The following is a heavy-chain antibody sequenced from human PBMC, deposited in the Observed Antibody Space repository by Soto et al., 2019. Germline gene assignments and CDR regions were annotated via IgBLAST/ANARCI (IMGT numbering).Heavy chain of an antibody. J-gene: IGHJ4*02. CDR2: INEDGSHI. D-gene: IGHD3-10*01. CDR1: GFTFRSYW. Sequence: EVQLVESGGGLVQPGGSLRLSCAASGFTFRSYWMHWVRQAPGMGLVLVSRINEDGSHINYADSVKGRFTISRDNAKNTLYLQMDSLRAEDTAVYYCTRDIGGSGSYWGQGTLVTVSS. CDR3: TRDIGGSGSY. V-gene: IGHV3-74*01.